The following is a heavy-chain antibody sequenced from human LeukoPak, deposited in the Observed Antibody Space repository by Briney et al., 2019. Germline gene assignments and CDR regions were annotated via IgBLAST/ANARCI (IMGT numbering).Heavy chain of an antibody. J-gene: IGHJ4*02. V-gene: IGHV4-59*01. Sequence: SETLSLTXTVSGGSISSYYWSWIRQPPGKGLEWIGYIYYRGSTNYNPSLKSRVTISVDTSKNQFSLKLSSVTAADTAVYYCARGRTVSPADYWGQGTLVTVSS. CDR1: GGSISSYY. CDR2: IYYRGST. CDR3: ARGRTVSPADY. D-gene: IGHD4-17*01.